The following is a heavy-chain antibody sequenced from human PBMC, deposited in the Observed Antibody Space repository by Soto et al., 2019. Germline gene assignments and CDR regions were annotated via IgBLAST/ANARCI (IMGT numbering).Heavy chain of an antibody. Sequence: QVQLVQSGAEVKKAGAAVRISCKAAGYTFSTSGMHWVRQAPGQGLEWVGWINGVNGNTKYSQKCQDRVTITRDSSASTAYMELSGLRSEDTGVFYCARAPRLTQLGAWGQGTLVIVSS. D-gene: IGHD1-1*01. V-gene: IGHV1-3*01. CDR1: GYTFSTSG. J-gene: IGHJ5*02. CDR3: ARAPRLTQLGA. CDR2: INGVNGNT.